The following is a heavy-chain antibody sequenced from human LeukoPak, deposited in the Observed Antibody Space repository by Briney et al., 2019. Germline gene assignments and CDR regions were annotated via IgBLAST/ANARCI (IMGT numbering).Heavy chain of an antibody. Sequence: ASVKVSCKASGCTFTSYAMHWVRQAPGQRLEWMGWINAGNGNTKYSQKFQGRVTITRDTSASTAYMGLSSLRSEDTAVYYCASGYNWNPTFDYWGQGTLVTVSS. CDR1: GCTFTSYA. V-gene: IGHV1-3*01. CDR3: ASGYNWNPTFDY. CDR2: INAGNGNT. D-gene: IGHD1-20*01. J-gene: IGHJ4*02.